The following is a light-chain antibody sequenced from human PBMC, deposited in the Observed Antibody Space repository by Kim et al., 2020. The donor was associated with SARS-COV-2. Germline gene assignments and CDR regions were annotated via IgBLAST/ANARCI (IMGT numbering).Light chain of an antibody. CDR1: TSDVGANNY. J-gene: IGLJ2*01. CDR2: ELT. Sequence: QSALTQPPSASGSPGQSIAISCTGTTSDVGANNYVSWYQQYPGRAPKLILYELTKRPSGVPDRFSGSKSGNTASLTVSGLQAEDEAHYYCSSYAGTNDVRFGGGTMLTVL. V-gene: IGLV2-8*01. CDR3: SSYAGTNDVR.